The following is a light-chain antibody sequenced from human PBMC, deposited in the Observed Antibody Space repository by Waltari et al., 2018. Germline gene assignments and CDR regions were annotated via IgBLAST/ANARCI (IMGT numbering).Light chain of an antibody. J-gene: IGLJ3*02. CDR3: AAWDDSLSAWV. CDR2: RSN. CDR1: NSNIGTHY. V-gene: IGLV1-47*01. Sequence: QSVLTQPPSASGTPGPRVTISSSGSNSNIGTHYLYWYQQLPGTAPKLLIYRSNQRLSGVPDRFSASKSGTSASLAISGLRSEDEADYYCAAWDDSLSAWVFGGGTKLTVL.